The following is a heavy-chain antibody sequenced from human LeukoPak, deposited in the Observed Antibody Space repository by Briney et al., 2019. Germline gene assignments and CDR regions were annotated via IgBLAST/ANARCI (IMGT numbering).Heavy chain of an antibody. V-gene: IGHV3-48*04. CDR3: ARDYGGHSYYYYGMDV. CDR2: ISSSSSTI. D-gene: IGHD4-23*01. CDR1: GFTFSSYG. J-gene: IGHJ6*02. Sequence: GGSLRLSCAASGFTFSSYGMNWVRQAPGKGLEWVSSISSSSSTIYYADSVKGRFTISRDNAKNSLYLQMNSLRAEDTAVYYCARDYGGHSYYYYGMDVWGQGTTVTVSS.